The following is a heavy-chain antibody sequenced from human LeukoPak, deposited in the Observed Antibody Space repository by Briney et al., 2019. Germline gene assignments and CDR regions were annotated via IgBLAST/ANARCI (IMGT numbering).Heavy chain of an antibody. D-gene: IGHD3-9*01. V-gene: IGHV3-9*01. CDR3: AKDQYYDILIGYFGY. CDR1: GFTFDDYA. CDR2: ISWNSGSI. Sequence: GRSLRLSCAASGFTFDDYAMHWVRQAPGKGREWVSGISWNSGSIGYADSVKGRFTISRDNAKTSLYLQMNSLSAEDTALYYCAKDQYYDILIGYFGYWGQGTLVTVSS. J-gene: IGHJ4*02.